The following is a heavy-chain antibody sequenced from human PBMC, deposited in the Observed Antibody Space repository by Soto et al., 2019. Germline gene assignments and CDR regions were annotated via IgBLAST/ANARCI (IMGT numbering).Heavy chain of an antibody. Sequence: EVQLVESGGGLVQPGRSLRLSCAASGFTFDDYAMHWVRQAPGKGLEWVSGISWNSGSIGYADSVKGRFTISRDNAKNSLYLQMNSLRAEDTALNYCAKDSTWELLGRFDPWGQGTLVTVSS. CDR1: GFTFDDYA. V-gene: IGHV3-9*01. D-gene: IGHD1-26*01. J-gene: IGHJ5*02. CDR3: AKDSTWELLGRFDP. CDR2: ISWNSGSI.